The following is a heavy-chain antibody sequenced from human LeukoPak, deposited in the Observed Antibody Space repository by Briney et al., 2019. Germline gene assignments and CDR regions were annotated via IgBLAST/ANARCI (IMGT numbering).Heavy chain of an antibody. CDR3: TRGYCSTTRCRDAFDI. J-gene: IGHJ3*02. CDR1: GYSISSGYY. Sequence: SETLSLTCAVSGYSISSGYYWGWIRQPPGKGLEWIGSIAHSGSTYYNPSLKSRVTILLDTSKNQFSLKLSSVTAADTAVYYCTRGYCSTTRCRDAFDIWGQGTMATVSS. D-gene: IGHD2-2*01. V-gene: IGHV4-38-2*01. CDR2: IAHSGST.